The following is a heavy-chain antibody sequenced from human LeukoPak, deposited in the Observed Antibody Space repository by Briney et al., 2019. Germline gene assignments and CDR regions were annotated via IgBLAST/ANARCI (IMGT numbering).Heavy chain of an antibody. CDR3: AIHGGNSLRFDY. Sequence: PGGSLRLSCAASGFTFSGYVMSWVRQAPGKGLEWVSVISSSGGSTYYADSVKGRFTISRDNSKNTLSLQMNSLRAEDTAVYYCAIHGGNSLRFDYWGQGTLVTVSS. J-gene: IGHJ4*02. CDR1: GFTFSGYV. D-gene: IGHD4-23*01. CDR2: ISSSGGST. V-gene: IGHV3-23*01.